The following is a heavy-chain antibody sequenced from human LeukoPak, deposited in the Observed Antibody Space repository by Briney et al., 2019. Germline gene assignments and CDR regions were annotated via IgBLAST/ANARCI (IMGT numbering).Heavy chain of an antibody. CDR2: IWYNGRTI. CDR3: AKDLVGHGAFHF. J-gene: IGHJ3*01. V-gene: IGHV3-30*02. CDR1: GFAFSNSG. Sequence: GGSLRLSCGASGFAFSNSGMHWVRQAPGKGLEWVAFIWYNGRTIYYADSVKGRFTISRDNSRNTVVLQMNSLRTEDTALYNCAKDLVGHGAFHFWGQGTLVTVSS.